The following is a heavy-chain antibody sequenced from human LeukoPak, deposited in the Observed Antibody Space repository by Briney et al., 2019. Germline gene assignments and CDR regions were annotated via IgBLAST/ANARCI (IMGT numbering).Heavy chain of an antibody. CDR1: GFTFSFYD. CDR2: VSYDGSDK. J-gene: IGHJ4*02. CDR3: ARDSRGPDY. Sequence: GRALRLSCAASGFTFSFYDMYWVRQAPGRGLDWVAVVSYDGSDKYYADSVKGRFTISRDNSKNTLYLQITGLRVEDTAVYYCARDSRGPDYWGQGALVTVSS. D-gene: IGHD3-22*01. V-gene: IGHV3-30*03.